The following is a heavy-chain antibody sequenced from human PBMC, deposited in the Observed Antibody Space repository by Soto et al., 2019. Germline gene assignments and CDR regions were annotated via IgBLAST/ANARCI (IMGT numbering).Heavy chain of an antibody. CDR3: ARSGYSYGPNPLLY. CDR2: IYYSGST. V-gene: IGHV4-31*03. CDR1: GGSISSGGYY. Sequence: SETLSLTCTVSGGSISSGGYYWSWIRQHPGKGLEWIGYIYYSGSTYYNPSLKSRVTISVDTSKNQFSLKLSSVTAAYTAVYYCARSGYSYGPNPLLYWGQGTLVT. J-gene: IGHJ4*02. D-gene: IGHD5-18*01.